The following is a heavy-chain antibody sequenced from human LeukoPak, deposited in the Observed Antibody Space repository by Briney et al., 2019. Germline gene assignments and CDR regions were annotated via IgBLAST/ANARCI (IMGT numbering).Heavy chain of an antibody. V-gene: IGHV4-39*01. CDR3: ARHGGDSYGGFGI. CDR1: GGSISSSSYY. D-gene: IGHD5-18*01. CDR2: IYYSGST. Sequence: PSETLSLTCTVSGGSISSSSYYWGWIRQPPGKGLEWIGSIYYSGSTYYNPSLKSRVTISVDTSKNQFSLKLSSVTAADTAVYYCARHGGDSYGGFGIWGQGTMVTVSS. J-gene: IGHJ3*02.